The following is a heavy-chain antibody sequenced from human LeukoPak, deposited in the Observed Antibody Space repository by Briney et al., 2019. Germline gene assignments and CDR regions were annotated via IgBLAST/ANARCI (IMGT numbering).Heavy chain of an antibody. CDR1: GYTFTCYG. D-gene: IGHD1-26*01. V-gene: IGHV1-18*01. CDR2: ISAYNGNT. J-gene: IGHJ4*02. Sequence: ASVKVSCKASGYTFTCYGISWVRQDPGQGVGWMGWISAYNGNTNYAQTLQGRVTMTTDTSTSTAYMELRSLRSDDTAVYYCARWVGATSLFDYWGQGTLVTVSS. CDR3: ARWVGATSLFDY.